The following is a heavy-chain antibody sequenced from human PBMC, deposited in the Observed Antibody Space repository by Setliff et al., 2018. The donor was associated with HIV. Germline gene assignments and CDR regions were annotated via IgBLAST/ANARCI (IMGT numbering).Heavy chain of an antibody. D-gene: IGHD3-22*01. V-gene: IGHV1-69*05. J-gene: IGHJ3*02. CDR1: GGTFSSYA. Sequence: SVKVSCKASGGTFSSYAISWVRQAPGQGLEWMGGIIPIFGTTNYAQKFQGRVTITTDESTSTAYMELSSLRSEDTAVYYCASDYYDSSGYPQGAFDIWGQGTMVTVS. CDR3: ASDYYDSSGYPQGAFDI. CDR2: IIPIFGTT.